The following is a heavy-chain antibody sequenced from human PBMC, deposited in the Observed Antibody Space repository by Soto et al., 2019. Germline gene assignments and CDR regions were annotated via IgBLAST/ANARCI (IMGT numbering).Heavy chain of an antibody. V-gene: IGHV4-59*01. CDR2: IYYSGST. CDR3: ARGSSGGFDY. J-gene: IGHJ4*02. CDR1: NGSISSYY. Sequence: SETLSLTCTVSNGSISSYYWSWIRRPPGKGLEWIGYIYYSGSTNYSPSLKSRVTISVDTSKNQFSLRLSSVTAADTAVYYCARGSSGGFDYWGQGTLVTVSS. D-gene: IGHD1-26*01.